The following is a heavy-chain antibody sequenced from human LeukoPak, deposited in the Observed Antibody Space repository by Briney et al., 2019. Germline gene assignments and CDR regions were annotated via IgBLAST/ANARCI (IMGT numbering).Heavy chain of an antibody. J-gene: IGHJ4*02. Sequence: PGGSLRLSCAASGFTFNNYAMNWVRQAPGKGLEWVSVISGSGGSTHYADSVKGRFTISRDNSKNTLYLQMNSLRAEDTAVYYCAKGGSGSGSYLDYWGQGTLVTVSS. V-gene: IGHV3-23*01. CDR1: GFTFNNYA. D-gene: IGHD3-10*01. CDR2: ISGSGGST. CDR3: AKGGSGSGSYLDY.